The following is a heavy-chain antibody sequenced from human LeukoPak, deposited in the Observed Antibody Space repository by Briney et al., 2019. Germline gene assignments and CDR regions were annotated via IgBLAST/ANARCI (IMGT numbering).Heavy chain of an antibody. CDR2: ISGSGGST. D-gene: IGHD3-22*01. CDR3: AKSPPGYYDSSGYSTTVY. J-gene: IGHJ4*02. V-gene: IGHV3-23*01. Sequence: PGGSLRPSCAASGFTFSSYAMSWVRQAPGKGLEWVSAISGSGGSTYYADSVKGRFTISRDNSKNTLYLQMNSLRAEDTAVYYCAKSPPGYYDSSGYSTTVYWGQGTLVTVSS. CDR1: GFTFSSYA.